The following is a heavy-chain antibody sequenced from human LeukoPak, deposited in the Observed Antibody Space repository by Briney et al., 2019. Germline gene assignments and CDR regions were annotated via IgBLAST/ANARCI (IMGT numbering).Heavy chain of an antibody. J-gene: IGHJ4*02. CDR1: GFTFNNYA. V-gene: IGHV3-23*01. D-gene: IGHD2-2*03. Sequence: GGSLRLSCAASGFTFNNYAMNWVRQAPGKGLEWVSSISGGGETTYYADSAKGRFTISRDNSKNTLYLQMNSLRAEDTAVYYCAKDGGYCSSTSCYPNSEYFDYWGQGTLVTVSS. CDR3: AKDGGYCSSTSCYPNSEYFDY. CDR2: ISGGGETT.